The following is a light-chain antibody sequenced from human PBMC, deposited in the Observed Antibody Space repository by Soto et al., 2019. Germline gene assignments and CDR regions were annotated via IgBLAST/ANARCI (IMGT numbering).Light chain of an antibody. J-gene: IGKJ2*01. Sequence: EIVLTQSPATLSLSPGERATLSCRASESVNDYLAWYQQKPGQAPRLLIYGASNRATGIPVRFSGSGSGTDFTVTISSLELEDFAVYYCQHRGRWPRTFGQGTKLEI. CDR3: QHRGRWPRT. CDR1: ESVNDY. V-gene: IGKV3-11*01. CDR2: GAS.